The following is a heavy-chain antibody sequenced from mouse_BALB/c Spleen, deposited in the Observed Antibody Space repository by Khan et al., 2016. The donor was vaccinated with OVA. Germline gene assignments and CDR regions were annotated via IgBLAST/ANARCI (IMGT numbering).Heavy chain of an antibody. V-gene: IGHV1S135*01. CDR3: TRHGYVAWFTY. Sequence: IQLVQSGPELMKPGASVKISCKASGYSFTSYYIHWIMQSHGKSLEWIGYIDPFSGGITYNQKFKGKATLTVDKSSSTAYIYFSNLTSEDSAVYYCTRHGYVAWFTYGGQGTLVTVSA. CDR2: IDPFSGGI. D-gene: IGHD2-2*01. J-gene: IGHJ3*01. CDR1: GYSFTSYY.